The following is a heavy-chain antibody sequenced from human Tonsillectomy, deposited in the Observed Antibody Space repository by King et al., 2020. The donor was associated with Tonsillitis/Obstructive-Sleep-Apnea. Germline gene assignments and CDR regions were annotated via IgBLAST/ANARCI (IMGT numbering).Heavy chain of an antibody. Sequence: VQLVESGGGLVQPGGSLRLSCAASGFTFSSYWMSWVRQAPGKGLEWVANIKQDGSEKYYVDSVKGRFTISRDNAKNSVSLQMNSLRAEDTAVYYCARGYYDFWSSSARDGFDYWGQGTLVTVSS. CDR2: IKQDGSEK. V-gene: IGHV3-7*04. J-gene: IGHJ4*02. D-gene: IGHD3-3*01. CDR1: GFTFSSYW. CDR3: ARGYYDFWSSSARDGFDY.